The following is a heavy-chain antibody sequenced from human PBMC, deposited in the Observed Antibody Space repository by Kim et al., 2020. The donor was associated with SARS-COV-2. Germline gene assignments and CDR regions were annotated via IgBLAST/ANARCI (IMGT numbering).Heavy chain of an antibody. Sequence: SVKVSCKASGGTFSSYAISWVRQAPGQGLEWMGGIIPIFGTANYAQKFQGRVTITADESTSTAYMELSSLRSEDTAVYYCARDEEVAAEEDYYYYGMDVWGQGTTVTVSS. J-gene: IGHJ6*02. D-gene: IGHD2-2*01. CDR1: GGTFSSYA. V-gene: IGHV1-69*13. CDR3: ARDEEVAAEEDYYYYGMDV. CDR2: IIPIFGTA.